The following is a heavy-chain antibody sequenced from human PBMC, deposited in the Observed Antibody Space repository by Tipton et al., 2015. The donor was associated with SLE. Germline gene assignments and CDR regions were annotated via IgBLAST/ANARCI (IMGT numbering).Heavy chain of an antibody. CDR2: IYYSGST. CDR1: GGSFSSSSYY. V-gene: IGHV4-39*07. Sequence: TLSLTCAVYGGSFSSSSYYWGWIRQPPGKGLEWIGSIYYSGSTYYNPSLKSRVTISVDTSKNQFSLKLSSVTAADTAVYYCARGDDAFDIWGQGTMVTVSS. CDR3: ARGDDAFDI. J-gene: IGHJ3*02.